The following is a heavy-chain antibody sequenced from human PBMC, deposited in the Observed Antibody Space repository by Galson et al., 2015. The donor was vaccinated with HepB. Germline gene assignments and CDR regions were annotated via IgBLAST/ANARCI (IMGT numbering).Heavy chain of an antibody. CDR1: GGSISSSSYY. V-gene: IGHV4-39*01. CDR3: AIYCSGDAFDI. Sequence: SETLSLTCTVSGGSISSSSYYWGWIRQPPGKGLEWIGSIYYSGSTYYNPSLKSRVTISVDTSKNQFSLKRSSVTAADTAVYYCAIYCSGDAFDIWGQETMVTVSS. J-gene: IGHJ3*02. CDR2: IYYSGST. D-gene: IGHD3-10*01.